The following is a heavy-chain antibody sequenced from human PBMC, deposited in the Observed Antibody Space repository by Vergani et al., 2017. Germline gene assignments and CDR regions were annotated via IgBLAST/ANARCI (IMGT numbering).Heavy chain of an antibody. CDR3: ARDPAPRRYYYYMDV. CDR1: GFTFSSYA. V-gene: IGHV3-30-3*01. J-gene: IGHJ6*03. CDR2: ISYDGSNK. Sequence: QLVESGGGWVQPGGSLRLSCAASGFTFSSYAMHWVRQAPGKGLEWVAVISYDGSNKYYADSVKGRFTISRDNSKNTLYLQMNSLRAEDTAVYYCARDPAPRRYYYYMDVWGKGTTVTVSS.